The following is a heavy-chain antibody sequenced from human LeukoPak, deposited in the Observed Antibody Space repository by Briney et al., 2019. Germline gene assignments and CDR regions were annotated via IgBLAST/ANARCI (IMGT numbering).Heavy chain of an antibody. D-gene: IGHD3-22*01. CDR2: INPSGGST. Sequence: ASVKVSCTASGYTFSSYYMYWVRQAPGQGLEWMGLINPSGGSTSYAQKFQGRVTMTRDTSTSTVYMELSSLRSEDTAVYYCAREKYHYDSTGPDAFDIWGQGTMVTVSS. J-gene: IGHJ3*02. CDR1: GYTFSSYY. CDR3: AREKYHYDSTGPDAFDI. V-gene: IGHV1-46*01.